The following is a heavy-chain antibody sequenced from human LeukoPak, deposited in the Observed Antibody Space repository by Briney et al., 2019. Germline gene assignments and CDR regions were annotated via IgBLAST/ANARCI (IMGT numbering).Heavy chain of an antibody. D-gene: IGHD1-1*01. CDR2: ISSSSSTI. CDR3: ARANDWNQGHYAFDI. J-gene: IGHJ3*02. CDR1: GFTFSSYS. Sequence: GGSLRLSCAASGFTFSSYSMNWVRQAPGKGLEWVSYISSSSSTIYYADSVKGRFTISRDNAKNSLYLEMNSLRAEDTAVYYCARANDWNQGHYAFDIWGQGTMVTVSS. V-gene: IGHV3-48*01.